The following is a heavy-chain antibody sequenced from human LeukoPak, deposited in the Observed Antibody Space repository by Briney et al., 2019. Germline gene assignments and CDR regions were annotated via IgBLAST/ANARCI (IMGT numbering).Heavy chain of an antibody. D-gene: IGHD6-13*01. Sequence: GGSLRLSCAASGFTFSSYSMNWVRQAPGKGLEWVSYISSSSRTIYYADSVKGRFTISRDNAKKSLFLQMNSLRAEDTAVYYCARGFDSSSWYVDYFDYWGQGTLVTVSS. CDR2: ISSSSRTI. CDR1: GFTFSSYS. V-gene: IGHV3-48*04. CDR3: ARGFDSSSWYVDYFDY. J-gene: IGHJ4*02.